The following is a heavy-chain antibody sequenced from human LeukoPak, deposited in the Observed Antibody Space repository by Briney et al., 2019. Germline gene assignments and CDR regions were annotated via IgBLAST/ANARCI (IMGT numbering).Heavy chain of an antibody. V-gene: IGHV1-18*01. CDR1: GYTFTSYG. CDR3: ARVPAGIYYDSSGYPDY. Sequence: ASVKVSCKASGYTFTSYGISWVQQAPGQGLEWMGWISAYNGNTNYAQKLQGRVTMTTDTSTSTAYMELRSLRSDDTAVYYCARVPAGIYYDSSGYPDYWGQGTLVTVSS. D-gene: IGHD3-22*01. J-gene: IGHJ4*02. CDR2: ISAYNGNT.